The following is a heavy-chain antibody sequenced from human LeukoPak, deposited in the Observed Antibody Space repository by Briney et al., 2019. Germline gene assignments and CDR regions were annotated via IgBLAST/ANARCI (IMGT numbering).Heavy chain of an antibody. D-gene: IGHD5/OR15-5a*01. CDR2: IRYDGSNK. CDR1: GFTFSNYW. J-gene: IGHJ1*01. CDR3: ARDLYD. Sequence: GGSLRLSCAASGFTFSNYWMNWVRQAPGKGLEWVAFIRYDGSNKYYADSVKGRFTISRDNSKNTLYLQMNSLRAEDTAVYYCARDLYDWGQGTLVTVSS. V-gene: IGHV3-30*02.